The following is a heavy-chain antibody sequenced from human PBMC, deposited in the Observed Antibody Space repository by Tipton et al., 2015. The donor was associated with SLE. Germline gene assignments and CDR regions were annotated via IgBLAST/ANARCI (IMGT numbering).Heavy chain of an antibody. V-gene: IGHV4-39*07. J-gene: IGHJ5*02. CDR2: IYFSGTS. Sequence: TLSLTCTVSGGSISSSSYSWGWIRQPPGKGLEWIGTIYFSGTSYYNPSLQSRVIISVDTSKNQFSLKLSPVSAADTAVYYCAGLQQLVGFDPWGQGTLVTVSS. CDR3: AGLQQLVGFDP. D-gene: IGHD6-13*01. CDR1: GGSISSSSYS.